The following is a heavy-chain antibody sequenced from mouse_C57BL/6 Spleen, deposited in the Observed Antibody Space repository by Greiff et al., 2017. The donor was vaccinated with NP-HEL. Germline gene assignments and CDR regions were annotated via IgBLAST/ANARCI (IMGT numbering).Heavy chain of an antibody. CDR1: GYAFSSSW. J-gene: IGHJ4*01. CDR2: IYPGDGAT. D-gene: IGHD1-1*01. Sequence: QVQLQQSGPELVKPGASVKISCKASGYAFSSSWMNWVKQRPGKGLEWIGRIYPGDGATNYNGKFKGKATLTADKSSSTAYMQLSSLTSEDSAVYFCAGYYYGSSYAGAMDYWGQGTAVTVSS. V-gene: IGHV1-82*01. CDR3: AGYYYGSSYAGAMDY.